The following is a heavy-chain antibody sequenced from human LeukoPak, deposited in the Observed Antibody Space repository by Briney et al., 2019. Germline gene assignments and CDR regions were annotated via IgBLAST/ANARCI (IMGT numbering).Heavy chain of an antibody. CDR1: GFTFSRYN. CDR3: ARDAQWLVPEGYYYYMDV. D-gene: IGHD6-19*01. J-gene: IGHJ6*03. CDR2: ISSSSSYI. Sequence: PGGSLRLSCAGSGFTFSRYNMNWVRQAPGKGLERVSPISSSSSYIYYADSVKGRFTISRDNAQNSLFLQMNSLRAEDTAVYYCARDAQWLVPEGYYYYMDVWGKGTTVTVSS. V-gene: IGHV3-21*01.